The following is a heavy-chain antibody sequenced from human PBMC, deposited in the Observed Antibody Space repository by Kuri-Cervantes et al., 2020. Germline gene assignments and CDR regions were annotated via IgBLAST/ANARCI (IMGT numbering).Heavy chain of an antibody. CDR2: IYYSGST. Sequence: SETLSLTCAVCGGSFSAYHWTWIRLSVGKGLEWIGSIYYSGSTYYNPSLKSRVTISVDTSKNQFSLKLSSVTAADTAVYYCARDPGGYYYGSGSYYSLSYGMDVWGQGTTVTVSS. J-gene: IGHJ6*02. D-gene: IGHD3-10*01. CDR3: ARDPGGYYYGSGSYYSLSYGMDV. CDR1: GGSFSAYH. V-gene: IGHV4-34*01.